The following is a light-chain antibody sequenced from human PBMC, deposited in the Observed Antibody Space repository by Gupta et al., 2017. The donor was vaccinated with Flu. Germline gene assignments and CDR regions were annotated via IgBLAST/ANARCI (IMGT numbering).Light chain of an antibody. CDR1: NIQSKN. Sequence: GKTAKSTGGGGNIQSKNLHWYQQKPGQTPVVVVYDEADRPSGIPERFSGHNSERTATLMINRVEAGDEADYYCQVWETSRDQWVFGGGTKLTVL. CDR3: QVWETSRDQWV. CDR2: DEA. J-gene: IGLJ3*02. V-gene: IGLV3-21*03.